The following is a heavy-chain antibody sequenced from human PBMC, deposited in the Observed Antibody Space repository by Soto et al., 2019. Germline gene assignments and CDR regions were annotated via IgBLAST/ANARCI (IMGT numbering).Heavy chain of an antibody. V-gene: IGHV3-48*03. CDR2: IHPAGQPI. CDR3: ARRGSS. CDR1: GFTFSSSE. J-gene: IGHJ3*01. Sequence: EVQLVESGGGLVQPGGSLRLSCVASGFTFSSSEMYWVRQAPGKGLEWVSYIHPAGQPIFYADSVKGRFTISRDNAKNSLYLQMTSLRAEDTAVYYCARRGSSWGQGIMVTVSS. D-gene: IGHD2-2*01.